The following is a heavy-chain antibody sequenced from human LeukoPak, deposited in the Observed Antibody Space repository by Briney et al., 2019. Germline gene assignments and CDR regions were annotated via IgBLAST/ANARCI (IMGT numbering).Heavy chain of an antibody. CDR3: AGLVGRYSSGLYYYYFDY. CDR2: MYLSGTT. J-gene: IGHJ4*02. D-gene: IGHD3-22*01. CDR1: GDSINSLDL. V-gene: IGHV4-4*02. Sequence: SETLSLTCTVSGDSINSLDLWSWVCQPPGKGLEWIGEMYLSGTTHSNPSVKSRVTISIDKSKNQFFLNLSSVTAADTAVYYCAGLVGRYSSGLYYYYFDYWGQGTLVTVSS.